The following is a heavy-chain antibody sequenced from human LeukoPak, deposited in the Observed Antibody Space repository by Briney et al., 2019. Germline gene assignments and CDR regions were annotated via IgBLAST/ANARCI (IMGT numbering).Heavy chain of an antibody. V-gene: IGHV4-59*01. D-gene: IGHD1-26*01. Sequence: SETLSLTCTVSGGSISSYYWSWIRQPPGKGLEWIGYIYYSGSTNYNPSLKSRVTISVDTSKNQFSLKLSSVTAADTAVYYCARAGASYVKGFDPWGQGTLVTVSS. CDR2: IYYSGST. CDR1: GGSISSYY. CDR3: ARAGASYVKGFDP. J-gene: IGHJ5*02.